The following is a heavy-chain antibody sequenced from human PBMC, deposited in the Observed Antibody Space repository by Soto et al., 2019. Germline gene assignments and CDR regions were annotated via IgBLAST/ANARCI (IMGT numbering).Heavy chain of an antibody. CDR3: ARREPGSIDS. D-gene: IGHD1-1*01. J-gene: IGHJ5*01. Sequence: EVQLVESGGGLVQPGGSLRLSCAASGFTFSSYWMYWVSQAPGEGLVCVSRINSDGSSTNYADSVKGRFTISSDNAKNTLYLHMNSLRVEDTAVYYCARREPGSIDSWGQGTLVTVSS. CDR1: GFTFSSYW. CDR2: INSDGSST. V-gene: IGHV3-74*01.